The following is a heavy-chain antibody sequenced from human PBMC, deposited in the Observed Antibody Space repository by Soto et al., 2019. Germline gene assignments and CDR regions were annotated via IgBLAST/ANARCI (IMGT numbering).Heavy chain of an antibody. D-gene: IGHD1-20*01. J-gene: IGHJ6*02. V-gene: IGHV3-53*01. Sequence: GGSLRLSCAASGFAVSTSYMMWVRQAPGKGLEWVSVTYTGGSTHYADSVKGRFTISRDDSRNTLYLQMNSLRAEDTAVYYCARDPPITSDYALDVWGQGXTVTVSS. CDR1: GFAVSTSY. CDR2: TYTGGST. CDR3: ARDPPITSDYALDV.